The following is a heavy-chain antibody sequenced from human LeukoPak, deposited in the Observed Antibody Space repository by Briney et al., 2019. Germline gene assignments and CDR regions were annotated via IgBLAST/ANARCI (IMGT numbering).Heavy chain of an antibody. CDR2: IYPGDSDT. V-gene: IGHV5-51*01. CDR1: GYNFTNYW. J-gene: IGHJ4*02. D-gene: IGHD1-26*01. CDR3: ARQGSGSYFGEIEQ. Sequence: GESPKIPRKGSGYNFTNYWIAWVRQVPRKGPEWIGIIYPGDSDTRYSPSCQGQVTLSAGKSIDTAYLEWSSLKASDTGMFYCARQGSGSYFGEIEQWGEGPLLTVSS.